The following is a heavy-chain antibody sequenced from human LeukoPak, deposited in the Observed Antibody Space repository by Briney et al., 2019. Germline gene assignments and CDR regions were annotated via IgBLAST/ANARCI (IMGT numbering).Heavy chain of an antibody. Sequence: SVKVSSKASGDTFSSYAISWVRQAPGQGLEWMGGIIPIFGTANYAQKFQGRVTITADKSTSTAYIERSSLRSEETGVYYCARGGNRSMDPDDAFDIWGQGTMVTVSS. V-gene: IGHV1-69*06. CDR1: GDTFSSYA. J-gene: IGHJ3*02. CDR3: ARGGNRSMDPDDAFDI. D-gene: IGHD4-23*01. CDR2: IIPIFGTA.